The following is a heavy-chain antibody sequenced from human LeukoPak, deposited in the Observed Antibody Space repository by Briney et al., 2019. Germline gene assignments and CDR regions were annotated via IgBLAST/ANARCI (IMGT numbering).Heavy chain of an antibody. Sequence: SETLSLTCAVYGGSFSGYYWSWIRQPPGKGLEWIGEINHSGSTNYNPSLKSRVTVSVDTSKNQFSLKLSSVTAADTAVYYCARVPGYCSSTSCRLFDYWGQGTLVTVSS. CDR2: INHSGST. V-gene: IGHV4-34*01. CDR1: GGSFSGYY. CDR3: ARVPGYCSSTSCRLFDY. D-gene: IGHD2-2*01. J-gene: IGHJ4*02.